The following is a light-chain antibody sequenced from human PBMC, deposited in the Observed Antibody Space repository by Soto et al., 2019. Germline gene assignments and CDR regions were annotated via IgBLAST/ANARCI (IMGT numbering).Light chain of an antibody. Sequence: EIVLTQSPGTLSLSPGERASLSCRAGQSVSSSYLAWYQQKPGQAPRLLIYDASNRATGIPARFSGSGSGTDFTLTISSLEPEDFAVYYCQQRSNWPPTWTFGQGTKVDIK. CDR1: QSVSSSY. J-gene: IGKJ1*01. CDR3: QQRSNWPPTWT. V-gene: IGKV3D-20*02. CDR2: DAS.